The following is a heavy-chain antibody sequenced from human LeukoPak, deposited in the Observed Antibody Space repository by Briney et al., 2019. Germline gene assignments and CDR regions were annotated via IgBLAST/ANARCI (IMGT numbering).Heavy chain of an antibody. CDR3: ARGLHRRCSGGICYQPFDY. V-gene: IGHV3-48*01. CDR2: ISSSSSTI. Sequence: GGSLRLSCAASGFTFSSYSMNWVRQAPGKGLEWVSYISSSSSTIYYADSVKGRFTISRDNAKNSLYLQMNSLRAEDSAVYYFARGLHRRCSGGICYQPFDYWGQGTLVTVSS. CDR1: GFTFSSYS. D-gene: IGHD2-15*01. J-gene: IGHJ4*02.